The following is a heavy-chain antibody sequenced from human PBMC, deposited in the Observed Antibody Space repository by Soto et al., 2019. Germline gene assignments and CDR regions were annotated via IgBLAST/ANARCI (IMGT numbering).Heavy chain of an antibody. CDR2: IYYSGST. V-gene: IGHV4-30-4*01. D-gene: IGHD6-19*01. CDR1: GGSTSSGDYY. CDR3: ARGEEWLVPNFDY. J-gene: IGHJ4*02. Sequence: PSETLSLTCTVSGGSTSSGDYYWIWIRQPPGKGLEWIGYIYYSGSTYYNPSLKSRVTISVDTSKNQFSLKLSSVTAADTAVYYCARGEEWLVPNFDYWGQGTLVTVSS.